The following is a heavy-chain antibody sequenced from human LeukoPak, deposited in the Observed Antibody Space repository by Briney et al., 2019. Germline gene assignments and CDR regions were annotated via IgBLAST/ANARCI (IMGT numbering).Heavy chain of an antibody. J-gene: IGHJ6*02. V-gene: IGHV3-23*01. Sequence: GGSLRLSCAASGFTFSSYAMSWVRQAPGKGLDWVSAISNSGDNTYYADSVRGRFTISRDNSKNTLYLQMNSLRAEDTAVYYCAKKFYHYLDVWGQGTTVIVSS. D-gene: IGHD1-14*01. CDR2: ISNSGDNT. CDR1: GFTFSSYA. CDR3: AKKFYHYLDV.